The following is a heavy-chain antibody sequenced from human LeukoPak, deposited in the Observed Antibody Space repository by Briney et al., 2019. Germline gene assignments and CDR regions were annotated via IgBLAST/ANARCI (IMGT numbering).Heavy chain of an antibody. CDR2: INHSGST. Sequence: SETLSLTCAVYGGSFSGYYWSWIHQPPGKGLEWIGEINHSGSTNYNPSLKSRVTISVDTSKNQFSLKLSSVTAADTAVYYCARGRSAYYYDSSGRRPGAFDIWGQGTMVTVSS. D-gene: IGHD3-22*01. V-gene: IGHV4-34*01. CDR3: ARGRSAYYYDSSGRRPGAFDI. J-gene: IGHJ3*02. CDR1: GGSFSGYY.